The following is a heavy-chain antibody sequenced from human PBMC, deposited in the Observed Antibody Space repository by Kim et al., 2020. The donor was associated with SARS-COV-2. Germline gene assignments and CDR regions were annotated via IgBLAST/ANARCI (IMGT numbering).Heavy chain of an antibody. D-gene: IGHD4-17*01. CDR1: GGSFSGYY. CDR2: INHSGST. CDR3: ARGRAVTTWGDFDY. J-gene: IGHJ4*02. V-gene: IGHV4-34*01. Sequence: SETLSLTCAVYGGSFSGYYWSWIRQPPGKGLEWIGEINHSGSTNYNPSLKSRVTISVDTSKNQFSLKLSSVTAADTAVYYCARGRAVTTWGDFDYWGQGTLVTVSS.